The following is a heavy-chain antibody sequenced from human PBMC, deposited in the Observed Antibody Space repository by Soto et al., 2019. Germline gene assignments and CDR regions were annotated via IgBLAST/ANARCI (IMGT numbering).Heavy chain of an antibody. V-gene: IGHV1-46*01. J-gene: IGHJ5*02. CDR3: ARDQGSSGWPLRWFDP. D-gene: IGHD6-19*01. CDR1: GYTFTSYY. CDR2: INPSGGST. Sequence: ASVKVSCKASGYTFTSYYMHWVRQAPGQGLEWMGIINPSGGSTSYAQKFQGRVTMTRDTSTSTVYMELSSLRSEDTAVYYCARDQGSSGWPLRWFDPWGQGTLVTSPQ.